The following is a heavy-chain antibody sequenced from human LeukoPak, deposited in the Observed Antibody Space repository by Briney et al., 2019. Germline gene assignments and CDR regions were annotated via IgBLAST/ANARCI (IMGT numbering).Heavy chain of an antibody. CDR1: GFTLSSNY. D-gene: IGHD5-12*01. V-gene: IGHV3-53*01. CDR3: ARRGPETVATIDY. Sequence: RGSLTLSCAASGFTLSSNYMSWVRPAPGKGLEWDAVIYTGGSTYYADSVKGRFTIYRDNSKNTLYLQMNSLRPGDTGVYYCARRGPETVATIDYWGQGTPVTVSS. CDR2: IYTGGST. J-gene: IGHJ4*02.